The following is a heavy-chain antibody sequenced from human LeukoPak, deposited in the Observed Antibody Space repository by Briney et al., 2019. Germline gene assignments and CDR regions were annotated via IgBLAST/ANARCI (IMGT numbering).Heavy chain of an antibody. Sequence: ASVKVSCKASGYTLTSYGISWVRQAPGQGLEWMGIINPSGGSTTYAQKFQGRVTMTRDTSTSTVYMELSSLRSEDTAVYYCARGQWDDAFDIWGQGTMVTVSS. CDR1: GYTLTSYG. V-gene: IGHV1-46*01. CDR2: INPSGGST. D-gene: IGHD1-26*01. CDR3: ARGQWDDAFDI. J-gene: IGHJ3*02.